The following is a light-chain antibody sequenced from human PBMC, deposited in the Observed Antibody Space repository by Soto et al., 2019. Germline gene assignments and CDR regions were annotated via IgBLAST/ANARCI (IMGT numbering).Light chain of an antibody. CDR3: QQRKDCPLT. CDR1: QGISSY. CDR2: AAS. J-gene: IGKJ4*01. V-gene: IGKV1-9*01. Sequence: DIQLTQSPSFLSASVGDRVTITCRASQGISSYLAWFQQKPGRAPKLLVYAASTLQSGVPSRFSGSGSGTEFTLTISSLQPEDFATYYCQQRKDCPLTFGGGTKWIS.